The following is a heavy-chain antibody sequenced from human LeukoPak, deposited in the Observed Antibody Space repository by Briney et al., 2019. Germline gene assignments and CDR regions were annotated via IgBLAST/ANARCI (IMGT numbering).Heavy chain of an antibody. CDR1: GFTFSSYS. D-gene: IGHD3-10*01. V-gene: IGHV3-48*04. Sequence: PGGSLRLSCAASGFTFSSYSMNWVRQAPGKGLEWVSYISSSSSTIYYADSLKGRFTISRDNAKNSLYLQMNSLRAEDTAVYYCARDAGVRGVIRTPPHFDYWGQGTLVTVSS. CDR2: ISSSSSTI. CDR3: ARDAGVRGVIRTPPHFDY. J-gene: IGHJ4*02.